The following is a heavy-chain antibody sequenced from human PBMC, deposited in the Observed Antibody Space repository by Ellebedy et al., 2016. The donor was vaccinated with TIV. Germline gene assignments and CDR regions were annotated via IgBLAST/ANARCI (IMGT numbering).Heavy chain of an antibody. V-gene: IGHV3-11*01. CDR1: GFIFSDYY. CDR3: ARDTRFIDQQHNWFDP. Sequence: GESLKISCAASGFIFSDYYMSWIRQAPGKGLEWVSYISSGGSTISYADSVKGRFTISRDNAKNSLYLQMKTLRAEDTAVYYCARDTRFIDQQHNWFDPWGQGTLVTVSS. D-gene: IGHD6-13*01. J-gene: IGHJ5*02. CDR2: ISSGGSTI.